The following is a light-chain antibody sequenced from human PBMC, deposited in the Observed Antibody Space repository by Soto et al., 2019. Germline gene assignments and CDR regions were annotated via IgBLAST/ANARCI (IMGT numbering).Light chain of an antibody. CDR2: DAS. V-gene: IGKV1-5*01. J-gene: IGKJ1*01. CDR1: QSISSW. CDR3: QEYTTYSRT. Sequence: DIQMTQSPSTLSASVGDRVTITCRASQSISSWLAWYQQKPGKAPKVLIHDASTLESGVPLRFSGGGSGTEFTLTITRLQPDDFATYYCQEYTTYSRTFGQGTKVEVK.